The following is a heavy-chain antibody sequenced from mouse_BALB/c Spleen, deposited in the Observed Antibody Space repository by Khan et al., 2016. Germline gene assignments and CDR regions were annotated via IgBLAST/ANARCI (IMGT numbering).Heavy chain of an antibody. CDR1: GYTFTDYS. CDR2: INTETGAP. CDR3: TTSTVGALNDNAIDY. V-gene: IGHV9-2-1*01. Sequence: QIQLVQSGPELKKPGETVKISCTAAGYTFTDYSMHWVKQAPGKGLKWMGWINTETGAPTYADDFKGRFAISLETSDNTVYLEINNLNNEDTATXCSTTSTVGALNDNAIDYWGQGTTVTVSS. D-gene: IGHD1-1*01. J-gene: IGHJ4*01.